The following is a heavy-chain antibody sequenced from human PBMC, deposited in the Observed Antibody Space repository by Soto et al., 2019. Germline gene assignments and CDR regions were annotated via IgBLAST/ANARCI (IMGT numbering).Heavy chain of an antibody. CDR1: GYTFTSYG. CDR2: ISAYNGNT. J-gene: IGHJ4*02. Sequence: QVQLVQSGAEVKKPGASVKVSCKASGYTFTSYGISWVRQAPGQGLEWMGWISAYNGNTNYAQKLQGKVTMPTDTPTRTAYMELRSLRSDDTAVYYCATQAVAGTFDYWGQGTLVTVSS. V-gene: IGHV1-18*01. D-gene: IGHD6-19*01. CDR3: ATQAVAGTFDY.